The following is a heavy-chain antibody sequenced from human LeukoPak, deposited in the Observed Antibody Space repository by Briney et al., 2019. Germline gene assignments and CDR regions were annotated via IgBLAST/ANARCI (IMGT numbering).Heavy chain of an antibody. Sequence: GGSLRLSCAASGFTFSSYEMNWVRQAPGKGLEWVSYISSSSRTIYYADSVKGRFTISRDNAKNSLYLQMNSLRAEDTAVYYCIVLAVTATLGFDYWGQGTLVTVSS. CDR2: ISSSSRTI. CDR1: GFTFSSYE. V-gene: IGHV3-48*01. J-gene: IGHJ4*02. D-gene: IGHD6-19*01. CDR3: IVLAVTATLGFDY.